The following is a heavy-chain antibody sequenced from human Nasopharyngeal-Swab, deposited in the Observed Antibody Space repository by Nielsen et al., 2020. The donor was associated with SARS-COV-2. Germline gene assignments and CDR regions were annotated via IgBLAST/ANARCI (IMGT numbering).Heavy chain of an antibody. V-gene: IGHV1-2*06. J-gene: IGHJ6*02. D-gene: IGHD3-3*01. CDR2: INPNSGGT. Sequence: ASVTVSCKASVYTFTRYYMHLVRLAPGQGLEWMGRINPNSGGTNYAQKFQGRVTMTSDTSISTAYIELSRLRSDDTAVYYCARVRYYDFWSGYSSYYGMDVWGQGTTVTVSS. CDR3: ARVRYYDFWSGYSSYYGMDV. CDR1: VYTFTRYY.